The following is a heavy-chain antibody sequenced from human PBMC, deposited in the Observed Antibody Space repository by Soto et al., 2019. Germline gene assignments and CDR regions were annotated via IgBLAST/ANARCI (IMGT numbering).Heavy chain of an antibody. V-gene: IGHV1-69*02. J-gene: IGHJ4*02. CDR2: IIPILGIA. Sequence: SVKVSCKASGGTFSSYTISWVRQAPGQGLEWMGRIIPILGIANYAQKFQGRVTITADKSTSTAYMELSSLRSEDTAVYYCARGDSGYASYYFDYWGQGTLVTVSS. D-gene: IGHD5-12*01. CDR3: ARGDSGYASYYFDY. CDR1: GGTFSSYT.